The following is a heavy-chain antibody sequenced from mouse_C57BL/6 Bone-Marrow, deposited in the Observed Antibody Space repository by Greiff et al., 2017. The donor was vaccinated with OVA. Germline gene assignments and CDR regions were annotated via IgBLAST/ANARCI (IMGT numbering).Heavy chain of an antibody. Sequence: VQLQQSGPGLVQPSQSLSITCTVSGFSLTSYGVNWVRQLPGKGLEWLGVIWSGGSTDYNAAFISRLRISNDNSKIQDFFKINSLQADDTAIYYCAKTVFITTVVATLDWYFDVWGTGTTVTVSS. V-gene: IGHV2-4*01. J-gene: IGHJ1*03. CDR3: AKTVFITTVVATLDWYFDV. CDR2: IWSGGST. D-gene: IGHD1-1*01. CDR1: GFSLTSYG.